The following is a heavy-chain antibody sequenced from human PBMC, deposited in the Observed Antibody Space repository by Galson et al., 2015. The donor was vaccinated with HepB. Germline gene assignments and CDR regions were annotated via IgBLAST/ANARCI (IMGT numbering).Heavy chain of an antibody. V-gene: IGHV1-3*01. Sequence: SVKVSCKASGYTFTSYAMHWVRQAPGQRLEWMGWINAGNGNTKYSQKFQGRVTITRDTSASTAYMELSSLRSEDTAVYYCARSLDIVVVPAAGWFDPWGQGTLVTVSS. CDR1: GYTFTSYA. CDR3: ARSLDIVVVPAAGWFDP. D-gene: IGHD2-2*03. CDR2: INAGNGNT. J-gene: IGHJ5*02.